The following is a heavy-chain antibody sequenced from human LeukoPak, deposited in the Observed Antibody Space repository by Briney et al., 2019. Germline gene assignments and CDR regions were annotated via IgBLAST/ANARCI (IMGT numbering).Heavy chain of an antibody. J-gene: IGHJ4*02. CDR2: FYPGYSDT. CDR1: GYSFTSYW. V-gene: IGHV5-51*01. Sequence: KPGESLKISCKGSGYSFTSYWIGWVRQMPGKGLEWMGIFYPGYSDTRYSPSFQGQVTISADKYISTAYLQWSSLKASDTAMYYCARQDSSGYQYYFDYWGQGTLVTVSS. CDR3: ARQDSSGYQYYFDY. D-gene: IGHD3-22*01.